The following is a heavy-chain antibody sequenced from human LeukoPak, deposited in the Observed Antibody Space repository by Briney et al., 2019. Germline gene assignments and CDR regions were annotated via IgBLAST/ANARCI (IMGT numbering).Heavy chain of an antibody. CDR3: ARDSFGVRGFDH. Sequence: ASVNVSCKTSGYTFIHYYMHWVRQASGEGVEWMGIVDPSGDIATYAQKFQGRVTLTTDTSTSTFYMELSSRRSEDTAIYYCARDSFGVRGFDHWGQGTPVTVSS. CDR1: GYTFIHYY. D-gene: IGHD3-10*01. CDR2: VDPSGDIA. J-gene: IGHJ4*02. V-gene: IGHV1-46*01.